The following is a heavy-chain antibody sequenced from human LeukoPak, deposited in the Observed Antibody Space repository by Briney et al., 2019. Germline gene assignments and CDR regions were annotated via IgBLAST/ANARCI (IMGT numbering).Heavy chain of an antibody. D-gene: IGHD3-16*02. Sequence: SVKVSFKASGFTFTSSAVQWVRQARGQRLEWIGWIVVGSGNTNYAQKFQERVTITRDMSTSTAYMELSSLRSEDTAVYYCAASLGELSYIDYWGQGTLVTVSS. V-gene: IGHV1-58*01. CDR3: AASLGELSYIDY. CDR2: IVVGSGNT. CDR1: GFTFTSSA. J-gene: IGHJ4*02.